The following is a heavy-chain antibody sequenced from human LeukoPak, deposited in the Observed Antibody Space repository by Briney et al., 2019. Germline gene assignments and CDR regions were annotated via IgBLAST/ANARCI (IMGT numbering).Heavy chain of an antibody. Sequence: SETLSLTCAVYGGSFSGYYWSWIRQPPGKGLEWIGEINHSGSTNYNPSLKSRVTISVDTSKNQFSLKLSSVTAADTAVYYRARGSGYCSSTSCDNWFDPWGQGTLVTVSS. CDR2: INHSGST. V-gene: IGHV4-34*01. J-gene: IGHJ5*02. D-gene: IGHD2-2*03. CDR3: ARGSGYCSSTSCDNWFDP. CDR1: GGSFSGYY.